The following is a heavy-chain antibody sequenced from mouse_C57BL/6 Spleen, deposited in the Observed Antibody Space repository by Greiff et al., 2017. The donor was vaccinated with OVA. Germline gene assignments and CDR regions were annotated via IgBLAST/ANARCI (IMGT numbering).Heavy chain of an antibody. Sequence: QVQLKQSGPGLVQPSQSLSITCTVSGFSLTSYGVHWVRQSPGKGLEWLGVLWRGGSTDYNAAFISRLSISKDNSKSQVFFKMNSLQADDTAIYYCARKGGYYGNYGAMDYWGQGTSVTVSS. V-gene: IGHV2-2*01. CDR2: LWRGGST. CDR3: ARKGGYYGNYGAMDY. J-gene: IGHJ4*01. CDR1: GFSLTSYG. D-gene: IGHD2-1*01.